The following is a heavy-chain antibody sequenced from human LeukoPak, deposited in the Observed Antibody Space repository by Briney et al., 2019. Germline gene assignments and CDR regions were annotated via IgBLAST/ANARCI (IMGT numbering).Heavy chain of an antibody. CDR2: IKSKTDGGTT. Sequence: PGGSLRLSCAASGSTFSNAWMSWVRQAPGKGLEWVGRIKSKTDGGTTDYAAPVKGRFTISRDDSKNTLYLQMNSLKTEDTAVYYCTTAYHYYDSSGYPDYWGQGTLVTVSS. CDR1: GSTFSNAW. J-gene: IGHJ4*02. D-gene: IGHD3-22*01. CDR3: TTAYHYYDSSGYPDY. V-gene: IGHV3-15*01.